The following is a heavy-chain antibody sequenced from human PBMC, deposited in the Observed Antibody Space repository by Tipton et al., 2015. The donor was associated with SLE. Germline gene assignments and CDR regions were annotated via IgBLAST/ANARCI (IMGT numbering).Heavy chain of an antibody. Sequence: SLRLSCAASGFTFSSYAMTWVRQAPGKGLEWVAVISYDGSNKYYADSVKGRFTISRDNSKNTLYLQMNSLRVEDTAVYYCAKDVDSSGWDGMDVWGQGTTVTVSS. D-gene: IGHD6-19*01. J-gene: IGHJ6*02. V-gene: IGHV3-30*04. CDR3: AKDVDSSGWDGMDV. CDR2: ISYDGSNK. CDR1: GFTFSSYA.